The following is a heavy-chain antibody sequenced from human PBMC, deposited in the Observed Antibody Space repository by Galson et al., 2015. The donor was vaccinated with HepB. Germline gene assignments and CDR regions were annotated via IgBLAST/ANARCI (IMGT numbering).Heavy chain of an antibody. CDR3: ARDGTMVRDYYYGMDV. V-gene: IGHV3-48*01. D-gene: IGHD3-10*01. CDR1: GFIFSSHG. CDR2: ISSSSTI. J-gene: IGHJ6*02. Sequence: LRLSCAASGFIFSSHGMNWVRQAPGKGLEWVSYISSSSTIKFADSVKGRFTISRDNAKNSLYLQMNSLRAGDTAVYYCARDGTMVRDYYYGMDVWGQGTTVTVSS.